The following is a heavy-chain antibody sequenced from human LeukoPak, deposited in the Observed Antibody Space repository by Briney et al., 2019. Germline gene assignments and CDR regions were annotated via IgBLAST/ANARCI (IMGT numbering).Heavy chain of an antibody. CDR1: GFTFSDYY. J-gene: IGHJ3*02. D-gene: IGHD3-22*01. V-gene: IGHV3-11*01. CDR3: ASHGDRDSSDAFDI. CDR2: ISSSGSTI. Sequence: PGGSLRLSCAASGFTFSDYYMSWIRQAPGKGLEWVSYISSSGSTIYYADSVKGRFTISRDNAKNSLYLQMNSLRAEDTAVYYCASHGDRDSSDAFDIWGQGTMVTVSS.